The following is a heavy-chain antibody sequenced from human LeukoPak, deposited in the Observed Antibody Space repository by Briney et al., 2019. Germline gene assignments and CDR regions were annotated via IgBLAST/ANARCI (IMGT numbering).Heavy chain of an antibody. V-gene: IGHV3-33*01. Sequence: GGSLRLSWGPSGISFSSSGKHCVRQAPGKGLEWVAMIWFDGSKEYYADSVKGRFSISRDNSKNTLYLQMNSLRVEDTAVYYCGRDKRTTALNHWGQGTLVTVSS. J-gene: IGHJ5*02. CDR2: IWFDGSKE. D-gene: IGHD2/OR15-2a*01. CDR3: GRDKRTTALNH. CDR1: GISFSSSG.